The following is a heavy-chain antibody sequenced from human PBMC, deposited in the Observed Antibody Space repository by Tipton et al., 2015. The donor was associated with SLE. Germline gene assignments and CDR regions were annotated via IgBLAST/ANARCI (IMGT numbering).Heavy chain of an antibody. D-gene: IGHD2-21*01. Sequence: SLRLSCAASGFTFSSYTMNWVRQAPGKGLEWVSSISSSSYIYYADSVKGRFTISRDNAKNSLYLQMNSLRAEDTAVYYCARDEHIVVVIATYYGMDVWGQGTTVTVSS. CDR1: GFTFSSYT. CDR2: ISSSSYI. J-gene: IGHJ6*02. CDR3: ARDEHIVVVIATYYGMDV. V-gene: IGHV3-21*01.